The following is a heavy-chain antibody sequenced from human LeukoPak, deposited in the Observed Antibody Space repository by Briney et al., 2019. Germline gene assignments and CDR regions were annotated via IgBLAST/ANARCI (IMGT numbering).Heavy chain of an antibody. D-gene: IGHD3-22*01. CDR3: ARAYYYASSAFDI. Sequence: TSETLSLTCTVSGGFISSNTYYWDWIRQPPGKGLECIGSIYYGGSTYYNPSLKSRVIISVDTSKNQFSLKLSSVTAADTAVYYCARAYYYASSAFDIWGQGTMVTVSS. V-gene: IGHV4-39*01. CDR2: IYYGGST. CDR1: GGFISSNTYY. J-gene: IGHJ3*02.